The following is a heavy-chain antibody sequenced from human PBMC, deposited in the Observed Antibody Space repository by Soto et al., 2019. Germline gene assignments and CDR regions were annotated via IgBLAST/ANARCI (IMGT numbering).Heavy chain of an antibody. Sequence: QVQLQEAGPGLVKPSQTLSLTCTVSGGSISSGDYYWSWIRQPPGKGLEWIGYIYYSGSTYYNPSLTSRVIISVDTSKNQFSLKLSSVTAADTAVYYCARERPDGSRLDPWGQGTLVTVSS. CDR1: GGSISSGDYY. CDR3: ARERPDGSRLDP. J-gene: IGHJ5*02. CDR2: IYYSGST. V-gene: IGHV4-30-4*01. D-gene: IGHD6-13*01.